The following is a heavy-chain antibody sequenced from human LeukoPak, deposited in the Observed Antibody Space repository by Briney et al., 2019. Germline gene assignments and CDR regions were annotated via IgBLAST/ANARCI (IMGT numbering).Heavy chain of an antibody. D-gene: IGHD2-2*01. Sequence: GGSLRLSCAASGFTFSSYWMSWVRQAPGKGLEWVANIKQDGGEKYYVDSVKGRFTISRDNAKNSLYLQMNSLRAEDTAVYYCARAGQYIVVVPAAMSRVDYWGQGTLVTVSS. V-gene: IGHV3-7*01. CDR1: GFTFSSYW. CDR2: IKQDGGEK. CDR3: ARAGQYIVVVPAAMSRVDY. J-gene: IGHJ4*02.